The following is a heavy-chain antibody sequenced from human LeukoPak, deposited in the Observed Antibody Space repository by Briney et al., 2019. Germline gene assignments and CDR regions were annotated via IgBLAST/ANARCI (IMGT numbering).Heavy chain of an antibody. J-gene: IGHJ4*02. V-gene: IGHV3-30*18. CDR1: GFTFSSSV. CDR3: AKDTPAPNSGYYHY. D-gene: IGHD2/OR15-2a*01. CDR2: ISHDGSNK. Sequence: PGGSLRLSCAASGFTFSSSVMHWVRQAPGKGLEWVSTISHDGSNKYYGDSVKGRFTISSDNSKNTLYVQMNGLRAEDTGVYFCAKDTPAPNSGYYHYWGQGTLVTVSS.